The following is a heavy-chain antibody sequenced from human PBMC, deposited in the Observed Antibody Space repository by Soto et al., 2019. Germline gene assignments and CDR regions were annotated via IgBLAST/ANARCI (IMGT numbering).Heavy chain of an antibody. CDR2: LTTNNGDT. J-gene: IGHJ4*02. V-gene: IGHV1-8*01. CDR3: ARENCDFDY. D-gene: IGHD1-1*01. Sequence: QVQLVQSGAEVKKPGASVKVSCKAAGYTFTNYDINWVRQASGQGLEWMGWLTTNNGDTGIAQKFQGRLTRTRNTSISTADMELRSLRSEDTALYYCARENCDFDYWGQGSQVTVSS. CDR1: GYTFTNYD.